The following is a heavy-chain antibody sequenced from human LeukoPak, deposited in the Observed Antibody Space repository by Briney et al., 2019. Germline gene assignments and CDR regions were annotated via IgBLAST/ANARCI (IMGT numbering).Heavy chain of an antibody. CDR1: GGSISSYY. CDR3: ARRGAVAGTMDY. CDR2: IYYSGST. Sequence: SETLSLTCTVSGGSISSYYWSWIRQPPGKGLEWIGYIYYSGSTNYNPSLKSRVSISVDTSKNQFSLKLSSVTAADTAVYYCARRGAVAGTMDYWGQGTLVTVSS. V-gene: IGHV4-59*01. D-gene: IGHD6-19*01. J-gene: IGHJ4*02.